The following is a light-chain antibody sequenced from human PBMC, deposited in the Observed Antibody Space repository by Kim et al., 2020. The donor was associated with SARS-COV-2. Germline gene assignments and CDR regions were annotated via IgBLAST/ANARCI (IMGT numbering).Light chain of an antibody. V-gene: IGKV3-20*01. CDR3: QQYGSSPR. CDR1: QSVTSNS. CDR2: GAS. J-gene: IGKJ4*01. Sequence: LAPGESTPHSCRASQSVTSNSLAWYQQKPGQTPRLLIYGASSRAPGIPDRFSGSGSGTDFSLTISRLEPEDFAVYYCQQYGSSPRFGGGTKVDIK.